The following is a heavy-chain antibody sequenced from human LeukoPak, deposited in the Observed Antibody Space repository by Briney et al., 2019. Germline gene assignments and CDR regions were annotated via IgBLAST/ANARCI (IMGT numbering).Heavy chain of an antibody. CDR1: GGSISSGGYY. Sequence: SQTLSLTCTVSGGSISSGGYYWSWIRQPPGKGLEWIGYIYHSGSTYYNPSLKSRVTISVDRSKNQFSLKLSSVTAADTAVYYCARGSNDYIWGSYRSNYFDYWGQGTLVTVSS. CDR3: ARGSNDYIWGSYRSNYFDY. D-gene: IGHD3-16*02. V-gene: IGHV4-30-2*01. CDR2: IYHSGST. J-gene: IGHJ4*02.